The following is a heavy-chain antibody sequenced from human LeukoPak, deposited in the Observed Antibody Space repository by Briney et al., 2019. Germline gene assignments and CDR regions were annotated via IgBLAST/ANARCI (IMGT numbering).Heavy chain of an antibody. CDR2: IASGGSLE. Sequence: GRCLRLSCAPSAFTVTSYTMHWVRQAAGKGLEWVAVIASGGSLEFYADSVKGRFTISRDNSRNTLYLQMNSLRADDTAVFYCARDPVAVTTPRYFDYWGQGTLVTVSS. CDR1: AFTVTSYT. V-gene: IGHV3-30*11. J-gene: IGHJ4*02. D-gene: IGHD4-17*01. CDR3: ARDPVAVTTPRYFDY.